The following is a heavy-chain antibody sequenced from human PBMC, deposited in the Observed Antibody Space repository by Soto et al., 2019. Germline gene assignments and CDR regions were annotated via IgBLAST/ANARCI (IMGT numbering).Heavy chain of an antibody. CDR2: IYYSGST. CDR3: ARRTGEAHRYFDY. CDR1: GGSISSYY. Sequence: SETLSLTCTVSGGSISSYYWSWIRQPPGKGLEWIGYIYYSGSTNYNPSLKSRVTISVDTSKNQFSLKLSSVTAADTAVYYCARRTGEAHRYFDYWGQGTLVTVSS. J-gene: IGHJ4*02. V-gene: IGHV4-59*01. D-gene: IGHD7-27*01.